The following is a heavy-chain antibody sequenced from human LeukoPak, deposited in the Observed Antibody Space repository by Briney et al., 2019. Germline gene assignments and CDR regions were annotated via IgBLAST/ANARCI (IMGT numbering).Heavy chain of an antibody. V-gene: IGHV5-51*01. D-gene: IGHD3-3*01. CDR2: IYPGDSDT. CDR1: GYNFGTFW. CDR3: AFWSGYSGPFQH. Sequence: GESLKISCQGSGYNFGTFWIGWVRQMPGKGLEWMGIIYPGDSDTRYSPSFQGQVTISADKSISTAYLQWSSLKASDTAMYYCAFWSGYSGPFQHWGQGTLVTVSS. J-gene: IGHJ1*01.